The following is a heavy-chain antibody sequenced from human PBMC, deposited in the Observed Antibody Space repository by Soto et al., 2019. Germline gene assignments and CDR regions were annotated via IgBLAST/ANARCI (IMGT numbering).Heavy chain of an antibody. CDR3: ARLELGIYY. V-gene: IGHV4-59*08. CDR2: IYYSGST. Sequence: SETLSLTCTVSGGSISSYYWSWIRQPPGKGLEWIGYIYYSGSTNYNPSLKSRVTISVDTSKNQFSLKLSSVTAADTAVYYCARLELGIYYWGQGTLVTVSS. J-gene: IGHJ4*02. CDR1: GGSISSYY. D-gene: IGHD7-27*01.